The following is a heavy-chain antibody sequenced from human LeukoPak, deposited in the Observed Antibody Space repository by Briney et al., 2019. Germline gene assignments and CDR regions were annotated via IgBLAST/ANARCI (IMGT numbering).Heavy chain of an antibody. V-gene: IGHV4-39*07. J-gene: IGHJ4*02. CDR1: GGSISTSNYY. Sequence: PSETLSLTCTVSGGSISTSNYYWGWIRQPPGKGLEWIGSIYHSGSTYYNPSLKSRVTISVDTSKNQFSLKLSSVTAADTAVYYCACEARPELYYFDYWGQGTLVTVSS. CDR3: ACEARPELYYFDY. D-gene: IGHD6-6*01. CDR2: IYHSGST.